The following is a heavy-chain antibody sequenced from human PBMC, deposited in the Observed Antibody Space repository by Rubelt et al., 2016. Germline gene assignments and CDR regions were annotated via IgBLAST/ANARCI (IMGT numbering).Heavy chain of an antibody. Sequence: QVQLVQSGAEVKKPGASVKVSCKASGYTFTNYYMNWVRQAPGQGLEWMGIINPSGGSTKYAQKFQGRVTMTRATSTSTVYMELSSLRSEDTAVYYCARVAVAGLGYFQFWCQGTLVTVSS. V-gene: IGHV1-46*01. CDR1: GYTFTNYY. D-gene: IGHD3-16*01. CDR3: ARVAVAGLGYFQF. CDR2: INPSGGST. J-gene: IGHJ1*01.